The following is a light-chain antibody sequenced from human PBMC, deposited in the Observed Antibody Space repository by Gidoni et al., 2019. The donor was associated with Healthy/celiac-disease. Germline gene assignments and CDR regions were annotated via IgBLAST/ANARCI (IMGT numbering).Light chain of an antibody. Sequence: DMVMTQSPLSLPVTPGEPASLSCSSSQSLLHSNGYNYLDWYLQKPGQSPQLLIYLGSNRASGVPDRFSGSGSGTDFTLKISRVEAEDVGVYYCMQALQTPLTFGGGTKVEIK. CDR1: QSLLHSNGYNY. J-gene: IGKJ4*01. CDR3: MQALQTPLT. V-gene: IGKV2-28*01. CDR2: LGS.